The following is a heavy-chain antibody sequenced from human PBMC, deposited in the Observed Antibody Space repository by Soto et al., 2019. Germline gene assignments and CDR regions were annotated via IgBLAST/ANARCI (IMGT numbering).Heavy chain of an antibody. CDR3: ARVPPFGSGSYYVDY. CDR1: GFTFSSYS. Sequence: GGSLRLSCAASGFTFSSYSMNWVRQAPGKGLEWVSSISSSSSYIYYADSVKGRFTISRDNAKNSLYLQMNSLRAEDTAVYYCARVPPFGSGSYYVDYWGQGTLVTVSS. J-gene: IGHJ4*02. CDR2: ISSSSSYI. D-gene: IGHD1-26*01. V-gene: IGHV3-21*01.